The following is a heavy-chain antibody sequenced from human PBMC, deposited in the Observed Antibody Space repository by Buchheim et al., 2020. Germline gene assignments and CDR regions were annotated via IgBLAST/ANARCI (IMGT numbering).Heavy chain of an antibody. Sequence: QAQLVESGGGVVQPGRSLRLSCVASQFTFRNFAMHWVRLAPGKGLEWLASISYDGSDKKYADAVKGRLTISRDNSKNTLYLQMNSLRAEDTAVYYCAKDQATMGAVDSWGQGTL. CDR3: AKDQATMGAVDS. V-gene: IGHV3-30*18. J-gene: IGHJ4*02. D-gene: IGHD4/OR15-4a*01. CDR2: ISYDGSDK. CDR1: QFTFRNFA.